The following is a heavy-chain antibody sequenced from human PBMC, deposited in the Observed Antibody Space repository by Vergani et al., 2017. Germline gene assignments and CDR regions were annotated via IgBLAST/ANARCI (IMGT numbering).Heavy chain of an antibody. CDR1: GGSFSGYY. CDR3: ARGRRSRENSGPAAIKVYYYYYMDV. J-gene: IGHJ6*03. Sequence: QVQLQQWGAGLLKPSETLSLTCAVYGGSFSGYYWSWIRQPPGKGLEWMGEINHSGSTNNNPSLKSRFTISVDTSKNQFPLKLSTVTAADTAVYYCARGRRSRENSGPAAIKVYYYYYMDVWGKGTTVTVSS. V-gene: IGHV4-34*01. D-gene: IGHD2-2*02. CDR2: INHSGST.